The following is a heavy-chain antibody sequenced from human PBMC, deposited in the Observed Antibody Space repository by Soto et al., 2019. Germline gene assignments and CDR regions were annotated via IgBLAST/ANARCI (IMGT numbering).Heavy chain of an antibody. Sequence: SETLSLTCSVSGVSISTYSWSWIRQPPGKGLEWIGYIHYSGSTNYNPSLKSRVTISVDTSKNQFSLNLSSVTAADTAVYYCARHRGIVAVPPAHIMDVWGKGTTVTVSS. V-gene: IGHV4-59*08. CDR2: IHYSGST. CDR1: GVSISTYS. D-gene: IGHD2-2*01. J-gene: IGHJ6*03. CDR3: ARHRGIVAVPPAHIMDV.